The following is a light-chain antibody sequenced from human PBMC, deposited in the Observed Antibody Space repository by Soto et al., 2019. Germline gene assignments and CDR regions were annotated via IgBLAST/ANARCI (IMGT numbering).Light chain of an antibody. CDR1: SGSVSTSYY. Sequence: QTVVTQEPSFSVSPGRTVTLTCGLSSGSVSTSYYPSWYQLTPGQAPRTLIYSTNTRSSGVPHRFSGSILENKAALTITGAQADDEAYYYCVLYMGTGISVFGGGTEVTVL. CDR3: VLYMGTGISV. V-gene: IGLV8-61*01. CDR2: STN. J-gene: IGLJ3*02.